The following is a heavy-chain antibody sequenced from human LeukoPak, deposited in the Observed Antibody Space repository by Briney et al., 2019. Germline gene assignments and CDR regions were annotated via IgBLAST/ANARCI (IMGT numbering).Heavy chain of an antibody. CDR3: AREESGGYFDY. D-gene: IGHD2-8*02. Sequence: GASVKVPCKASGYTFTSYYMHWVRQAPRQGLEWMGLINPSGTNTNYAQKFRGRVTMTRDTSTSTVYMDLSSLRSEDTAMYFCAREESGGYFDYWGQGTLVTVSS. CDR2: INPSGTNT. J-gene: IGHJ4*02. V-gene: IGHV1-46*03. CDR1: GYTFTSYY.